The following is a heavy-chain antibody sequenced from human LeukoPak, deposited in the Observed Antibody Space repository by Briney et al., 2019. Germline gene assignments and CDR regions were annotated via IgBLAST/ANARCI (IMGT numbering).Heavy chain of an antibody. D-gene: IGHD4-23*01. CDR1: GFTFRSYA. CDR3: AKPLEKYAYGGNFDY. J-gene: IGHJ4*02. CDR2: SSSCPYNT. V-gene: IGHV3-23*01. Sequence: AGGSLRLSCAASGFTFRSYAMSGVREAPGKGGAWVSVSSSCPYNTHYPDSLNGRFTISRNNAKNPLYLQMNNLSAEDKAVYYCAKPLEKYAYGGNFDYWGQGLLVTVSS.